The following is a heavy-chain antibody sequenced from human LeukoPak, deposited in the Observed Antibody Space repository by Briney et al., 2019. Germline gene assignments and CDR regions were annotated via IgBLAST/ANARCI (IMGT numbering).Heavy chain of an antibody. J-gene: IGHJ4*02. CDR3: VRENDWFGEVD. V-gene: IGHV4-38-2*02. D-gene: IGHD3-10*01. Sequence: SETLSLTCAVSHYSITSGYFWGWIRQPPGKGLESIGCMSHSGNAYYSPSLKSRVTLSLETSTNQVSLRLSSVTAADTAVYYCVRENDWFGEVDWGQGTLVTVSS. CDR2: MSHSGNA. CDR1: HYSITSGYF.